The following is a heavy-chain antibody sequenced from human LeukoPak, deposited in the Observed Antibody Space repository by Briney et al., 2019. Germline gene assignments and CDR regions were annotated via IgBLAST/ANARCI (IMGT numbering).Heavy chain of an antibody. CDR1: GFTVSTNY. J-gene: IGHJ3*02. Sequence: GGSLRLSCAASGFTVSTNYMRWLRQAPGKGLEWVSVIYSGGSTYYADSVKGRFTISRDNSKNTLYLQMNSLRAEDTAVYYCASRNYYDSSGYNDAFDIWGQGTMVTVSS. V-gene: IGHV3-66*02. CDR2: IYSGGST. CDR3: ASRNYYDSSGYNDAFDI. D-gene: IGHD3-22*01.